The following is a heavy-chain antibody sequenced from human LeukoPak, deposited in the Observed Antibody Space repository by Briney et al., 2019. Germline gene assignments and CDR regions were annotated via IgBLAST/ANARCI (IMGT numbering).Heavy chain of an antibody. CDR1: GASISDYTYY. J-gene: IGHJ4*02. V-gene: IGHV4-39*01. CDR3: ARNKTITAAGTFDY. Sequence: SETLSLTCTVSGASISDYTYYWGWNRQSPGKGLEWIGSLYNSASTHYNPSLKSRVTMAVDTSKNQFSLTLRSVTAADTAIYYCARNKTITAAGTFDYWGRGALVTVSS. CDR2: LYNSAST. D-gene: IGHD6-13*01.